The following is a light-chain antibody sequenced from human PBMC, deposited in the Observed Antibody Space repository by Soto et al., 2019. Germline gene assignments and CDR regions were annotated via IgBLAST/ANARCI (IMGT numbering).Light chain of an antibody. CDR2: GAS. CDR1: QSVSSN. Sequence: EIVMTQSPATLSVSPGERATLSCRASQSVSSNLAWYQQKPGHAPRLLIYGASTRATGIPARFSGSGSGTEFILTIISLQSEDSAVYYCQQYSNWPAWTFGQGTKVEIK. CDR3: QQYSNWPAWT. V-gene: IGKV3-15*01. J-gene: IGKJ1*01.